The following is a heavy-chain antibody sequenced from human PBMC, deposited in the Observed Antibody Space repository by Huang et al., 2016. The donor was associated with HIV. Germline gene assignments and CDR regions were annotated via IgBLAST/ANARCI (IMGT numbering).Heavy chain of an antibody. CDR3: ARDPKYHRIGYYRQRRGIDI. J-gene: IGHJ3*02. CDR2: FSASSVDT. CDR1: GYTFTSYG. Sequence: QIQLLQSGPELKQPGASVKVSCKASGYTFTSYGITWVRQARGQGPEWIGWFSASSVDTEYSQKVQGRVTLTTDTSTNIAYMELRSLRSDDTAKYYCARDPKYHRIGYYRQRRGIDIWGQGTMVIVSS. V-gene: IGHV1-18*01. D-gene: IGHD3-22*01.